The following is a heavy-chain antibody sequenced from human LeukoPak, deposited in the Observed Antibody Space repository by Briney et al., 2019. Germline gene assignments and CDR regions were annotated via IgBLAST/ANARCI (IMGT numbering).Heavy chain of an antibody. J-gene: IGHJ4*02. CDR1: GGSICSYY. CDR3: AREGVAAAGKLDY. CDR2: IYYSGST. V-gene: IGHV4-59*01. Sequence: SETLSLTCTVSGGSICSYYWSWIRQPPGKGLEWIGYIYYSGSTNYNPSLKSRVTISLDTSKNQFSMNLISVTAADTAVYYCAREGVAAAGKLDYWGQGTLVTVSP. D-gene: IGHD6-13*01.